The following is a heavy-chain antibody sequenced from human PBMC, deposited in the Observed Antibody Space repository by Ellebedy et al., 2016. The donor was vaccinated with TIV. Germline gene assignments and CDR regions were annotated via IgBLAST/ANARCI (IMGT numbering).Heavy chain of an antibody. D-gene: IGHD2-2*02. CDR1: GFTFSTYW. CDR3: ARDCSTTNCYKY. V-gene: IGHV3-7*01. Sequence: GESLKISXAASGFTFSTYWMAWVRQAPGKGLEWVSNIKEDGSEKYYVYSVRGRFTISRDNAKNSLYLEMNSLRAEDTAVYYCARDCSTTNCYKYWGQGALVTVSS. J-gene: IGHJ4*02. CDR2: IKEDGSEK.